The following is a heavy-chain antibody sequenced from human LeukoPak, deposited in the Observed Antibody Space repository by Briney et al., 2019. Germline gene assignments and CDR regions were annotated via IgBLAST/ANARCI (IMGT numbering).Heavy chain of an antibody. CDR1: GFTFSNAW. Sequence: PGGSLRLSCAASGFTFSNAWMSWVRQAPGKGLEWVGRIKSKTDGGTTDYAAPVKGRFTISRDDSKNTLYLQMNSLKTEDTAVYYCTGSYRSNAFDIWGQGTMVTVSS. V-gene: IGHV3-15*01. CDR3: TGSYRSNAFDI. CDR2: IKSKTDGGTT. J-gene: IGHJ3*02. D-gene: IGHD3-16*02.